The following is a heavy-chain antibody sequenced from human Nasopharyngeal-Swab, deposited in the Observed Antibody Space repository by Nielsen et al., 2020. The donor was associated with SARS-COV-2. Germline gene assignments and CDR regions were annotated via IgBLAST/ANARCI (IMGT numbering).Heavy chain of an antibody. CDR1: GGSFSGYY. CDR3: ARVPYSGSSFDP. Sequence: SETLSLTCAVYGGSFSGYYWSWIRQPPGKGLEWIGEINHSGSTNYNPSLTSRVTISVDTSKNQFSLKLSSVTAADTAVYYCARVPYSGSSFDPWGQGTLVTVSS. D-gene: IGHD1-26*01. V-gene: IGHV4-34*01. CDR2: INHSGST. J-gene: IGHJ5*02.